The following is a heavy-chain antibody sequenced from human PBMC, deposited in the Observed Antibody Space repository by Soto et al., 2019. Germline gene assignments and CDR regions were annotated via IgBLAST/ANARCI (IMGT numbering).Heavy chain of an antibody. Sequence: SLRLSCTASGFKFSRFWTHWVRQVPGRGLVWVSHINSDGSRTSYADPVKGRFTISRDNAKNTLYLQMNSLRAEDTAVYYCARDLSSCSSARCYSFYYGVHVWGHGTKVIVS. CDR2: INSDGSRT. CDR1: GFKFSRFW. V-gene: IGHV3-74*01. CDR3: ARDLSSCSSARCYSFYYGVHV. J-gene: IGHJ6*02. D-gene: IGHD2-2*01.